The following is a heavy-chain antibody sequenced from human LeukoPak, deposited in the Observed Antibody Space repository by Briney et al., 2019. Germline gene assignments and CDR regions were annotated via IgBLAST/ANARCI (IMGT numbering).Heavy chain of an antibody. D-gene: IGHD3-3*01. CDR2: ISGSGGST. V-gene: IGHV3-23*01. J-gene: IGHJ4*02. CDR1: GFTFSSYA. Sequence: GGSLRLSCAASGFTFSSYAMSWVRQAPGKGLEWVSAISGSGGSTYYADSVKGRFTISRDNSKNTLYLQMNSLRAEDTAVYCCAKGGSVWREYYDFWSGYWPMDYWGQGTLVTVSS. CDR3: AKGGSVWREYYDFWSGYWPMDY.